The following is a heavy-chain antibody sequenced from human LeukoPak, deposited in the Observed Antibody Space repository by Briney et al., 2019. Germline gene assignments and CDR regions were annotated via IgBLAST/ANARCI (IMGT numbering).Heavy chain of an antibody. V-gene: IGHV1-46*01. D-gene: IGHD2-21*02. Sequence: GASVKVSCKASGYTFTSYYMHWVRQAPGQGLEWMGIINPSGGSTSYAQKFQGRVTMTRDTSTSTVYMELSSLRSENTAVYYCARDTSATAHLDYWGQGTLVTVSS. CDR3: ARDTSATAHLDY. CDR2: INPSGGST. J-gene: IGHJ4*02. CDR1: GYTFTSYY.